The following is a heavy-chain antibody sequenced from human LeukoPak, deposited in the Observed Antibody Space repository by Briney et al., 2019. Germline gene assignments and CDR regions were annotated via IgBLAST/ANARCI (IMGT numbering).Heavy chain of an antibody. CDR3: ATWPYLDIFTGYPFDY. V-gene: IGHV3-30*03. CDR2: ISYDGSNK. D-gene: IGHD3-9*01. CDR1: GFTFSSYG. Sequence: GRALRVSCAASGFTFSSYGMHWVRQAPGKGLEWVAVISYDGSNKYYVDSAKRRVTISRDNFKKTLYMYMKRVRDEDTGVCYCATWPYLDIFTGYPFDYWGQGTLVTVSS. J-gene: IGHJ4*02.